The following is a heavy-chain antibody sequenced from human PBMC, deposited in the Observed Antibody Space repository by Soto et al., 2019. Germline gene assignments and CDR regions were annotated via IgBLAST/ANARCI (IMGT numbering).Heavy chain of an antibody. CDR3: ARDHYDFWSGYYGYYYYGMDV. Sequence: QVQLVESGGGVVQPGRSLRLSCAASGFTFSSYAMHWVRQAPGKGLEWVAVISYDGSKKYYADSVKGRFSISRDNSKNTLYLQMNSLRAEDTAVYYCARDHYDFWSGYYGYYYYGMDVWGQGTTVTVSS. J-gene: IGHJ6*02. CDR2: ISYDGSKK. CDR1: GFTFSSYA. D-gene: IGHD3-3*01. V-gene: IGHV3-30-3*01.